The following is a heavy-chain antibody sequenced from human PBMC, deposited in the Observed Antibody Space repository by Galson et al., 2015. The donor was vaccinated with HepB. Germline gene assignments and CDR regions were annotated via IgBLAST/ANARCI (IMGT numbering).Heavy chain of an antibody. CDR3: AKGGGYYYDSSGYTDLDY. CDR1: GFSFSTYA. D-gene: IGHD3-22*01. CDR2: ISGRDGST. J-gene: IGHJ4*02. V-gene: IGHV3-23*01. Sequence: SLRLSCAASGFSFSTYAMSWVRQAPGQGLEWVSGISGRDGSTYYADSVKGRFAISRDNSKNTLYLQMNSLRAEDTAVYYCAKGGGYYYDSSGYTDLDYWGQGTLVTVSS.